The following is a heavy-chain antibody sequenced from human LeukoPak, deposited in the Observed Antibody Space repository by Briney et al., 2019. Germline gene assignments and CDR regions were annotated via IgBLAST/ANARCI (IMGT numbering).Heavy chain of an antibody. CDR1: GGSISSGGYY. CDR2: IYYSGST. CDR3: ARDNSHYGSGAASYGMDV. Sequence: PSETLSLTCTVSGGSISSGGYYWSWIRQHPGKGLEWIGYIYYSGSTYYNPSLKSRVTISVDTSKNQFSLKLSSVAAADTAVYYCARDNSHYGSGAASYGMDVWGQGTTVTVSS. J-gene: IGHJ6*02. V-gene: IGHV4-31*03. D-gene: IGHD3-10*01.